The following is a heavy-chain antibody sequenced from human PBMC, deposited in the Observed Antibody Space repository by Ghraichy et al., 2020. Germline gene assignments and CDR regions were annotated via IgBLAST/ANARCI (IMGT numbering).Heavy chain of an antibody. CDR1: GFTFSSYA. V-gene: IGHV3-48*02. CDR3: ARDAMSSAWGFDY. CDR2: VSGSSSSV. J-gene: IGHJ4*02. D-gene: IGHD6-19*01. Sequence: GGSLRLSCAASGFTFSSYAMNWVRQAPGKGLEWVSYVSGSSSSVYYADSVKGRFTISRDNAKNSLYLQMDSLRDEDTAVYYCARDAMSSAWGFDYWGQGALVTVSS.